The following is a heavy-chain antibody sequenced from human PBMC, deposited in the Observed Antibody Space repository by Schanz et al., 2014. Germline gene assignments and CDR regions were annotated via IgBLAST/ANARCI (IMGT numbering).Heavy chain of an antibody. CDR3: AKYGGELGVSFEY. CDR1: GFNFSTYA. CDR2: ISYDGINK. V-gene: IGHV3-30*04. J-gene: IGHJ4*02. Sequence: QVHLVESGGGVVQPGGSLRLSCAASGFNFSTYALHWVRQAPGKGLEWVAVISYDGINKYYADSVKGRFTISRGNSKNTLYLEMNSLRPDDTAVYYCAKYGGELGVSFEYWGQGTLVTVSS. D-gene: IGHD7-27*01.